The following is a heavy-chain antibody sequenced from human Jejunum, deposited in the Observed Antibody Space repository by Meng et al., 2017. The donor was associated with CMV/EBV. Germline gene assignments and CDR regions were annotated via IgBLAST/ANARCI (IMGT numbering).Heavy chain of an antibody. D-gene: IGHD2-15*01. Sequence: GRMVRSGGGLVTPGGSLRLSCSTAGFTFSDYYLSWVRQAPGKGLEWVSYITTSSTYRSYADSVKGRFTISRDDAKNSFYLQMNSLRVEDTAVYYCARDQGGCTGGSCFYRYWGQGTLVTVSS. CDR3: ARDQGGCTGGSCFYRY. CDR1: GFTFSDYY. CDR2: ITTSSTYR. J-gene: IGHJ4*02. V-gene: IGHV3-11*05.